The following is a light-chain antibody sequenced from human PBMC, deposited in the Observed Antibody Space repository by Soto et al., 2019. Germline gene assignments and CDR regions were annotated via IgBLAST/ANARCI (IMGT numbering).Light chain of an antibody. J-gene: IGKJ4*01. CDR3: QQRSNWSRT. Sequence: TLSLSPGERATLSCRASQSVSSYLAWYQQKPGQAPRLLIYDASNRATGIPARFSGSGSGTDFTLTISSLEPEDFAVYYCQQRSNWSRTFGGGTKVDIK. V-gene: IGKV3-11*01. CDR1: QSVSSY. CDR2: DAS.